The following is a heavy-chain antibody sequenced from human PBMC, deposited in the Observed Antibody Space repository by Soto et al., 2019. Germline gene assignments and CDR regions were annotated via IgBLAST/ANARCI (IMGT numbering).Heavy chain of an antibody. Sequence: ASVKVSCKVSGYTLAELSMHWARQAPGKGLEWMGGFDPEDGETIYAQKFQGRVTMTEDTSTDTAYMELSSLRSEDTAVYYCATGRSAHDYGDPAFDYWAQGTLVTVSS. CDR1: GYTLAELS. J-gene: IGHJ4*02. CDR3: ATGRSAHDYGDPAFDY. V-gene: IGHV1-24*01. D-gene: IGHD4-17*01. CDR2: FDPEDGET.